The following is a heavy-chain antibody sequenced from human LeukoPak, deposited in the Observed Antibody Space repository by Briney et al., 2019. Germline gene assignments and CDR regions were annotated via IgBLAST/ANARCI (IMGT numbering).Heavy chain of an antibody. CDR2: INPNSGGT. V-gene: IGHV1-2*02. Sequence: ASVKVSCKASGYTFTGYYMHWVRQAPGQGLEWMGWINPNSGGTNYAQKFQGRVTMTRDTSISTAYMELSRLRSDDTAVYYCARDLRHDYGDYQRRFDYCGQGTLVTVSS. CDR1: GYTFTGYY. J-gene: IGHJ4*02. CDR3: ARDLRHDYGDYQRRFDY. D-gene: IGHD4-17*01.